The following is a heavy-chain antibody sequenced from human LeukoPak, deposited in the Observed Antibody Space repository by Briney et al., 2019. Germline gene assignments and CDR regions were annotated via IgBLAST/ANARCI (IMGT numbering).Heavy chain of an antibody. CDR1: GGSISSRYYY. CDR3: AREGYYYDSSGYYVY. D-gene: IGHD3-22*01. V-gene: IGHV4-39*07. Sequence: NPSEALSLTCTVSGGSISSRYYYWGWIRQPPGKGLEWIGRIYYSGSTNYNPSLKSRVTISVDTSKNQFSLKLSSVTAADTAVYYCAREGYYYDSSGYYVYWGQGTLVTVSS. J-gene: IGHJ4*02. CDR2: IYYSGST.